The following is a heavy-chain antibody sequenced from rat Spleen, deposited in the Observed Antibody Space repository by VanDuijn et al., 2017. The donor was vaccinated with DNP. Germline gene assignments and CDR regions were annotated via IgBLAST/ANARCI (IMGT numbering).Heavy chain of an antibody. Sequence: EVQLVESGGGLVQPGRSLKLSCAASGFTFTYYGMAWVRQAPKKGLEWVASITRTGGNTYYPDSVKGRFTISRDNAKNTLYLQMNSLRSEDTATYFCARHRYPLYYFDYWGQGVMVTVSS. V-gene: IGHV5S13*01. CDR1: GFTFTYYG. J-gene: IGHJ2*01. CDR3: ARHRYPLYYFDY. D-gene: IGHD1-4*01. CDR2: ITRTGGNT.